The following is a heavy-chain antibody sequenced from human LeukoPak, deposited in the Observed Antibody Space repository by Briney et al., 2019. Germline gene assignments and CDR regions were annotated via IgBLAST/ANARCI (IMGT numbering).Heavy chain of an antibody. J-gene: IGHJ4*02. D-gene: IGHD2-15*01. CDR3: AAGWVCSGGSCYYYFDY. V-gene: IGHV1-58*02. Sequence: SVTVSCKSSVFTFTSSAMQWVRQPRGQRLEWIGWIVVGSGNTNYAQKFQERVTITRDMSTSTAYMELSSLRSEDTAVYYCAAGWVCSGGSCYYYFDYWGQGTLVTVSS. CDR2: IVVGSGNT. CDR1: VFTFTSSA.